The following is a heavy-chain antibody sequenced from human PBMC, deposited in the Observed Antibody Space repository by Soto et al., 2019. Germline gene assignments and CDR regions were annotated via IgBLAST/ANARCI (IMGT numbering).Heavy chain of an antibody. CDR1: GGSFSGYY. J-gene: IGHJ4*02. Sequence: SETLSLTCAVYGGSFSGYYWSWIRQPPGKGLEWIGEINHSGSTNYNPSLKSRVTISVDTSKNQFSLKLSSVTAADTAVYYCARGPTDYWGQGTLVTVSS. CDR3: ARGPTDY. CDR2: INHSGST. V-gene: IGHV4-34*01.